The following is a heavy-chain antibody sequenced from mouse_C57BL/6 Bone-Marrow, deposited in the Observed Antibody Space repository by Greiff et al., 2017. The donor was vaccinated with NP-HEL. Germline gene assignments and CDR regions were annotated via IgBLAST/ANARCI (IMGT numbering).Heavy chain of an antibody. CDR1: GFTFSSYG. Sequence: EVKLVESGGDLVKPGGSLKLSCAASGFTFSSYGMSWVRQTPDKRLEWVATISSGGSYTYYPDSVKGRFTISRDNAKNTLYLQMSSLKSEDTAMYYCARRPYYVSSYGFDYWGQGTTLTVSS. CDR3: ARRPYYVSSYGFDY. V-gene: IGHV5-6*02. J-gene: IGHJ2*01. CDR2: ISSGGSYT. D-gene: IGHD1-1*01.